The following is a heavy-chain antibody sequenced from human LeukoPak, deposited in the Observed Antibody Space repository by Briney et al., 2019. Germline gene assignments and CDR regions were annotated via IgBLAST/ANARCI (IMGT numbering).Heavy chain of an antibody. CDR1: GGSFSGYY. J-gene: IGHJ4*02. CDR3: ARGRTNYYDSSGYYSSRGLDYFDY. V-gene: IGHV4-34*01. Sequence: SETLSLTCAVYGGSFSGYYWSWIRQPPGKGLEWIREINHSGSTNYNPSLKSRVTISVDTSKNQFSLKLSSVTAADTAVYYCARGRTNYYDSSGYYSSRGLDYFDYWGQGTLVTVSS. D-gene: IGHD3-22*01. CDR2: INHSGST.